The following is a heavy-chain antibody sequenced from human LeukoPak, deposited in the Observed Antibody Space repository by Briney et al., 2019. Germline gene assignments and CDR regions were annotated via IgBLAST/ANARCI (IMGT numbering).Heavy chain of an antibody. Sequence: SETLSLTCAVYGGSFSGYYWSWIRQPPGKGLEWIGEINHSGSTNYNPSLKSRVTILVDTSKNQFSLKLSSVTAADTAVYYCARDDCSSTSCYDNWGQGTLVTVSS. V-gene: IGHV4-34*01. D-gene: IGHD2-2*01. J-gene: IGHJ4*02. CDR2: INHSGST. CDR1: GGSFSGYY. CDR3: ARDDCSSTSCYDN.